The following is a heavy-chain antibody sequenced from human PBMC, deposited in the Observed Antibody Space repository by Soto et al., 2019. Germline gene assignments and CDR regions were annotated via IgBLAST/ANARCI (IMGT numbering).Heavy chain of an antibody. V-gene: IGHV4-59*01. J-gene: IGHJ6*02. CDR2: IFNRVST. CDR1: GDSINNNY. CDR3: ARAPRDGVAGTGDYYYYGMDV. D-gene: IGHD6-19*01. Sequence: QVQLQESGPGLVKPSETLALTCSVSGDSINNNYWTWIRQPPGKGLEWIGYIFNRVSTDYNPSLKTRVTISVDTSKNQFSLRLSSVTAADTAVYYCARAPRDGVAGTGDYYYYGMDVWGQGTTVTVSS.